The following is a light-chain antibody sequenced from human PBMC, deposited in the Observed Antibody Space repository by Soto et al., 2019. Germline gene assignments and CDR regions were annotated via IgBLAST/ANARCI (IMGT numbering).Light chain of an antibody. CDR3: HQRSSWPLT. CDR1: QSVSRN. J-gene: IGKJ4*01. Sequence: EVVLTQSPATLSLTPGERATLSCRASQSVSRNLVWYQQKPGQATRLLIYDTFNSATDIPARFTGSGSGTDFTLSMSSLEPEDSAAYYCHQRSSWPLTFGRGTKVETK. CDR2: DTF. V-gene: IGKV3-11*01.